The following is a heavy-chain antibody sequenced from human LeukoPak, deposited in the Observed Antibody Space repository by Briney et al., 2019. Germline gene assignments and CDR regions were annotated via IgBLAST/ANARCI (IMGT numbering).Heavy chain of an antibody. CDR3: ARASSSGVLRYFDWLSGDDAFDI. D-gene: IGHD3-9*01. J-gene: IGHJ3*02. CDR1: GYTFTSYA. V-gene: IGHV7-4-1*01. Sequence: ASVKVSCKASGYTFTSYAMNWVRQAPGQGREWMGWINTNTGNPTYAQGFTGRFVFSLDTSVSTAYLQICSLKAEDTAVYYCARASSSGVLRYFDWLSGDDAFDIWGQGTMVTVSS. CDR2: INTNTGNP.